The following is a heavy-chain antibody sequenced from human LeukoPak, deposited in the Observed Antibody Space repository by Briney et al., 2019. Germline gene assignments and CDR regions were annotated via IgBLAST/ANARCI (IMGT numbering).Heavy chain of an antibody. Sequence: GGSLRLSCAASGFTFSSYWMHWVRQAPGKGLVWVSRIKSDGSSTSYADSVKGRFTISRDNAKNTLYLQMNSLRAEDTAVYYCARVYCSAGSCYSYLDYWGQGTLVTVSS. CDR1: GFTFSSYW. CDR2: IKSDGSST. D-gene: IGHD2-15*01. J-gene: IGHJ4*02. V-gene: IGHV3-74*01. CDR3: ARVYCSAGSCYSYLDY.